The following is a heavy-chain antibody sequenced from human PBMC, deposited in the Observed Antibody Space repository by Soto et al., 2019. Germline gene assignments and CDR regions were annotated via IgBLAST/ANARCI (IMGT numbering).Heavy chain of an antibody. V-gene: IGHV4-34*01. CDR3: ARRKAAAGTFLSFYYYGMDV. CDR2: INHSGST. CDR1: GGSFSGYY. D-gene: IGHD6-13*01. Sequence: SETLSLTCAVYGGSFSGYYWSWIRQPPGKGLGWIGEINHSGSTNYNPSLKSRVIISVDTSKNQFSLKLSSVTAADTAVYYCARRKAAAGTFLSFYYYGMDVWGRGTTVTV. J-gene: IGHJ6*02.